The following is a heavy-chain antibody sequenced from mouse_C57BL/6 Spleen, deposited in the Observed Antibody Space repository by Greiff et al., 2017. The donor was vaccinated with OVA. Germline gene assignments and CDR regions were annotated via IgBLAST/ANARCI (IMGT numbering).Heavy chain of an antibody. CDR1: GFTFSSYG. V-gene: IGHV5-6*02. J-gene: IGHJ2*01. CDR3: ARPFYDGYYDFDY. Sequence: EVMLVESGGDLVKPGGSLKLSCAASGFTFSSYGMSWVRQTPDKRLEWVATISSGGSYTYYPDSVKGRFTISRDNAKNTLYLQMSSLKSEDTAMYYCARPFYDGYYDFDYWGQGTTLTVSS. CDR2: ISSGGSYT. D-gene: IGHD2-3*01.